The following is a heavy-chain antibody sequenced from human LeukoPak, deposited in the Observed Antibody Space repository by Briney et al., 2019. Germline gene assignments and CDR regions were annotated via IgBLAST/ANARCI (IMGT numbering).Heavy chain of an antibody. CDR1: GFTFRSYS. CDR2: ISSSSYI. D-gene: IGHD7-27*01. J-gene: IGHJ4*02. CDR3: ARDGVTGPSYYFDY. Sequence: GGSLRLSCAASGFTFRSYSMNWVRQAPGKGLEWVSSISSSSYIYYADSVKGRFTISRDNAKNSLYLQMNSLRAEDTAVYYCARDGVTGPSYYFDYWGQGTLVTVSS. V-gene: IGHV3-21*01.